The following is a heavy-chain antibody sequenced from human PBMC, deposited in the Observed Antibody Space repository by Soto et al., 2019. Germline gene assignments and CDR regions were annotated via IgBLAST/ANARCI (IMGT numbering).Heavy chain of an antibody. J-gene: IGHJ4*02. D-gene: IGHD3-9*01. CDR1: EFSFSSYA. V-gene: IGHV3-30-3*01. CDR3: ARTFDTITYYFDY. CDR2: ISFDGNII. Sequence: QAGGSLRLSCAASEFSFSSYAMHWIRQAPGKGLEWAAVISFDGNIIHYADSVKGRFIISRDNSKNTLYLQMHSLSGEDTAVYYCARTFDTITYYFDYWGQGTLVTVSS.